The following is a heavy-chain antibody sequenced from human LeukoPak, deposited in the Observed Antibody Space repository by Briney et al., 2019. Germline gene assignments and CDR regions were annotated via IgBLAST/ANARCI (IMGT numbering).Heavy chain of an antibody. D-gene: IGHD5-24*01. Sequence: AGGSLRLSCTSSGFILSSFAMSWVRQAPGKGLEWVSSISSPGGNTYYADSVKGRFTISRDNSNNLAYLQMNSLRAEDTAVYYCAKTRNGYTTEYLQHWGQGTLVTVSS. CDR2: ISSPGGNT. CDR3: AKTRNGYTTEYLQH. V-gene: IGHV3-23*01. J-gene: IGHJ1*01. CDR1: GFILSSFA.